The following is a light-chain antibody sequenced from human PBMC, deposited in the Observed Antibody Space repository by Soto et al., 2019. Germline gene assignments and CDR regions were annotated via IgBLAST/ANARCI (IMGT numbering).Light chain of an antibody. Sequence: DIQMSQSPSSLSASVGDSVTITCRASQSISSSLNWYQQKPGKAPRLLIYAASTLQSGVPSGSSGSGSGTDFALTISSLQPENFATYYCQQTFTTPHTFGQGTKLEIK. CDR2: AAS. V-gene: IGKV1-39*01. CDR3: QQTFTTPHT. J-gene: IGKJ2*01. CDR1: QSISSS.